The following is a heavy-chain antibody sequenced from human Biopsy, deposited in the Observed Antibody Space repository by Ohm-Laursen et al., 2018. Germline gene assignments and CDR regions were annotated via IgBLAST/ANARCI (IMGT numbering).Heavy chain of an antibody. CDR2: INGSGGST. CDR1: GFTFSNYA. CDR3: ARGGQGGFLEWLFIG. Sequence: SLRLSCAASGFTFSNYAMSWVRQAPGKGLECVSVINGSGGSTYYADPVKGRFTISRDNSKNTLYLQMNSLRAEDTALYYCARGGQGGFLEWLFIGWGQGTLVTVSS. V-gene: IGHV3-23*01. J-gene: IGHJ4*02. D-gene: IGHD3-3*01.